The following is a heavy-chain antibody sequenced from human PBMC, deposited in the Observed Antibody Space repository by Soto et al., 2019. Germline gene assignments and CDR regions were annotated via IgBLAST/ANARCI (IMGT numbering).Heavy chain of an antibody. CDR3: ARDRYSSSWYSGYYYYGMDV. V-gene: IGHV3-53*01. CDR1: GFTVSSNY. Sequence: GGSLRLSCAASGFTVSSNYISWVRQAPGKGLEWVSVIYSGGSTYYADSVKGRFTISRDNSKNTLYLQMNSLRAEDTAVYYCARDRYSSSWYSGYYYYGMDVWGQGTTVTVSS. CDR2: IYSGGST. J-gene: IGHJ6*02. D-gene: IGHD6-13*01.